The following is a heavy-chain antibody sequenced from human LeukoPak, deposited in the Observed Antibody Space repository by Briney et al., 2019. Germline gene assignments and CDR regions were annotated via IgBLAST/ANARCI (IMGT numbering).Heavy chain of an antibody. CDR2: ISAYNGNT. Sequence: GASVKVSCKASGGTFSSYAISWVRQAPGQGLEWMGWISAYNGNTNYAQKFQGRVTMTTDTSTSTAYMELRSLRSDDTAVYYCARDEYCSSTSCYAGPNWFDPWGQGTLVTVSS. J-gene: IGHJ5*02. CDR3: ARDEYCSSTSCYAGPNWFDP. CDR1: GGTFSSYA. D-gene: IGHD2-2*01. V-gene: IGHV1-18*01.